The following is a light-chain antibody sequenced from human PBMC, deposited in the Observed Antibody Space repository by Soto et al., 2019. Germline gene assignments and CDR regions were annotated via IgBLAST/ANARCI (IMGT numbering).Light chain of an antibody. CDR3: SSYTSSSTLV. CDR1: SSDVGDYNF. CDR2: DVT. J-gene: IGLJ2*01. V-gene: IGLV2-14*01. Sequence: QSALTQPASVSGSPGQSITISCTGTSSDVGDYNFVSWFQQHPGKAPKLMLYDVTNPPSGVSHRFSGSKSGNTASLTISGLQAEDEADYYCSSYTSSSTLVFGGGTKLTVL.